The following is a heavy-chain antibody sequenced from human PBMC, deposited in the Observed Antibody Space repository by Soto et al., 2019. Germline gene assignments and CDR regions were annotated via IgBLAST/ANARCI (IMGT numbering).Heavy chain of an antibody. CDR2: ISAYNGNT. Sequence: QVQLVQSGAEVKKPGASVKVSCKASGYTFTSYGISWVRQAPGQGLEWMGWISAYNGNTNYAQKLQGRVTRTTEAATSSAYMELRSRRSDDTAGYYCARDPPYMGREHRGQGTMVTV. V-gene: IGHV1-18*04. CDR1: GYTFTSYG. J-gene: IGHJ4*02. D-gene: IGHD1-1*01. CDR3: ARDPPYMGREH.